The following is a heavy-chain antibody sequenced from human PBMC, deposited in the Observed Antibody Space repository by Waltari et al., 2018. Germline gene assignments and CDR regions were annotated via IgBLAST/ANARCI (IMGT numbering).Heavy chain of an antibody. CDR3: ARERGDHDFWSGYYLFDY. D-gene: IGHD3-3*01. J-gene: IGHJ4*02. V-gene: IGHV3-7*01. CDR1: GFTFSSYW. CDR2: IKQDGSEK. Sequence: EVQLVESGGGLVQPGGSLRLSCAASGFTFSSYWMSWVRQAPGKGLEWVANIKQDGSEKYYVDSVKGRFTISRDNAKNSLYLQMNSLRAEDTAVYYCARERGDHDFWSGYYLFDYWGQGTLVTVSS.